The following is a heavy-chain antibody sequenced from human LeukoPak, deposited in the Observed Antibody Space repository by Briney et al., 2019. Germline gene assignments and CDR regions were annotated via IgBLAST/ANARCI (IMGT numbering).Heavy chain of an antibody. CDR2: INHSGST. D-gene: IGHD5-18*01. J-gene: IGHJ4*02. V-gene: IGHV4-34*01. CDR1: GGSFSGYY. CDR3: ARDGGHSYGYFDY. Sequence: SETLSLTCAVYGGSFSGYYWSWIRQPPGKGLEWIGEINHSGSTNYNPSLKSRVTISVDTSKNQFSLKLSSVTAADTAVYYCARDGGHSYGYFDYWGQGTVVTVSS.